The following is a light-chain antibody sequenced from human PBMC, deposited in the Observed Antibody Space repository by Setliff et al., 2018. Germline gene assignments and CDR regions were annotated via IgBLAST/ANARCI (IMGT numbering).Light chain of an antibody. J-gene: IGLJ1*01. CDR3: EAWDDSLNGYV. Sequence: QSVLTQPPSASGTPGQRITISCSGGTSNIGSXPXXXXXXXXXXXXKXLXXXXNQRPSGVPDRFSGSKSGTSASLAVSGLQSEDEADFYCEAWDDSLNGYVFGSGTKVTVL. V-gene: IGLV1-44*01. CDR1: TSNIGSXP. CDR2: XXN.